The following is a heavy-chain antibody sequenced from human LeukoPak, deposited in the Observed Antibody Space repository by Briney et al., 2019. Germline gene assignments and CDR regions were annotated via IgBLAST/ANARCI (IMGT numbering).Heavy chain of an antibody. V-gene: IGHV3-30*01. CDR1: GFTFSNYA. J-gene: IGHJ4*02. CDR2: ISYDGSNK. Sequence: GGSLRLSCAASGFTFSNYAMHWVRQAPGKGLEWVAVISYDGSNKYYADSVKGRFTISRDNSKNTLYLQMNSLRAEDTAVYYCARDSIAAAGLFDYWGQGTLVTVSS. CDR3: ARDSIAAAGLFDY. D-gene: IGHD6-13*01.